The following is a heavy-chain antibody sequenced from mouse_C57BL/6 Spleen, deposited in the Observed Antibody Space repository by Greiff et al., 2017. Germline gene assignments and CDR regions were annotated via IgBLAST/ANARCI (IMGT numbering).Heavy chain of an antibody. V-gene: IGHV1-82*01. J-gene: IGHJ2*01. CDR2: IYPGDGDT. D-gene: IGHD1-1*01. CDR3: ARPYYYGSSPYFDY. CDR1: GYAFSSSW. Sequence: VQLQQSGPELVKPGASVKISCKASGYAFSSSWMNWVKQRPGKGLEWIGRIYPGDGDTNYNGKFKGKATLTADKSSSTAYMQLSSLTSEDSAVXFCARPYYYGSSPYFDYGGQGTTLTVSS.